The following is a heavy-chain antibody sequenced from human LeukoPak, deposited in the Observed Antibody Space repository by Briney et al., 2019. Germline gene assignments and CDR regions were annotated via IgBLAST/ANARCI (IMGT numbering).Heavy chain of an antibody. J-gene: IGHJ4*02. CDR2: ISSSGSTM. V-gene: IGHV3-48*01. Sequence: QTGGSLRLSCAASGFTFSSYSMNWVRQAPGMGLEWVSYISSSGSTMYYADSVKGRFTISRDNAKNSLYLQMSSLRAEDTAVYYCTRVLYSSGWYGDHYWGQGTLVTVSS. D-gene: IGHD6-19*01. CDR1: GFTFSSYS. CDR3: TRVLYSSGWYGDHY.